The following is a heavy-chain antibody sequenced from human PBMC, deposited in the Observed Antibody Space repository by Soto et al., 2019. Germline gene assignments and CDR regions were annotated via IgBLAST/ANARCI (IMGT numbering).Heavy chain of an antibody. D-gene: IGHD2-15*01. CDR1: GFTFSSYG. J-gene: IGHJ4*02. CDR2: ISYDGSKK. V-gene: IGHV3-30*18. CDR3: ADEVGLDY. Sequence: QVPLVESGGGVVQPGRSLRLSCAASGFTFSSYGMHWVRQAAGKGLELVAVISYDGSKKYYADSVRGRFTISRDNSKDPLYLPMNRLRPEDPAVDYRADEVGLDYWGQGTLVTVSS.